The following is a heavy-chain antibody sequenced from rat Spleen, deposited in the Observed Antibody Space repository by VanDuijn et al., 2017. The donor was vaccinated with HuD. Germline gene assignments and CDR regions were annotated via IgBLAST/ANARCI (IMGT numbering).Heavy chain of an antibody. J-gene: IGHJ2*01. Sequence: EVQLVESGGGLVQPGRSLKLSCAASGFTYSDYVMAWVRQAPTKGLEWVASISTGGGNTYYRDSVKGRFTFSRDNARGTLYLQMGSLRSEDTATYYCAKESYLQPLFDHWGQGVMVTVSS. D-gene: IGHD1-12*01. CDR3: AKESYLQPLFDH. V-gene: IGHV5S23*01. CDR1: GFTYSDYV. CDR2: ISTGGGNT.